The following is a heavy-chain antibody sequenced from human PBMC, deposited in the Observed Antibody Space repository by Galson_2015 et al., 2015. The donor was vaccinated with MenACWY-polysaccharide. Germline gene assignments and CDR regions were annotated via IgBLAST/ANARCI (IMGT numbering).Heavy chain of an antibody. J-gene: IGHJ4*02. Sequence: SLRLSCAASGFTFSSHWMHWVRQAPGEGRVWVSRINSDASIIKYAGTVKGRFTISRDNAKDKLYLEMNSLRAEDTAIYFCARDRVDVPVIEAHTIFDYWGQGVLVTVSS. V-gene: IGHV3-74*01. D-gene: IGHD2-2*01. CDR1: GFTFSSHW. CDR3: ARDRVDVPVIEAHTIFDY. CDR2: INSDASII.